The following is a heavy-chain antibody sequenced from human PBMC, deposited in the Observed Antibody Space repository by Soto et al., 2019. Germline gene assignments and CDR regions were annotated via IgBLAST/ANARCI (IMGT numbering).Heavy chain of an antibody. V-gene: IGHV3-66*01. CDR1: GFTVSSNY. D-gene: IGHD5-18*01. Sequence: PGGSLRLSCAASGFTVSSNYMNWVRQAPGKGLEWVSLIYSDNSTYYTDSVKGRFTISRDNSKNTLYLQMNSLRAEDTAVYYCARAPSYGYEDGFDYWGQGTLVTVSS. CDR3: ARAPSYGYEDGFDY. J-gene: IGHJ4*02. CDR2: IYSDNST.